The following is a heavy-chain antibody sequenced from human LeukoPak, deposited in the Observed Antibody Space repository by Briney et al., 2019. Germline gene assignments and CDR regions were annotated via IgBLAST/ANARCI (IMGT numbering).Heavy chain of an antibody. CDR3: ARQYYDILTGYYPLDY. CDR2: IYHSGST. J-gene: IGHJ4*02. D-gene: IGHD3-9*01. Sequence: GSLRLSCAASGFTFSSYAMSWVRQPPGKGLEWIGEIYHSGSTNYNPSLKSRVTTSVDTSKNQFSLKLSSVTAADTAVYYCARQYYDILTGYYPLDYWGQGTLVTVSS. CDR1: GFTFSSYA. V-gene: IGHV4-34*01.